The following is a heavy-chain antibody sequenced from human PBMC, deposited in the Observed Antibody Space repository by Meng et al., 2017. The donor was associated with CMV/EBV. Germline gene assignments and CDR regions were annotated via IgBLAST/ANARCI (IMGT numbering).Heavy chain of an antibody. J-gene: IGHJ6*02. CDR3: ARAHTDYYYGMDV. V-gene: IGHV2-70D*14. D-gene: IGHD4-17*01. CDR2: IDWDDDK. CDR1: GFSLSTSGMR. Sequence: SGPTLVKPTQTLTLTCTFSGFSLSTSGMRVSWIRQPPGKAPEWLARIDWDDDKFYSTSLKTRLTISKDTSKNQVVLTMTNMDPVDTATYYCARAHTDYYYGMDVWGQGTTVTVSS.